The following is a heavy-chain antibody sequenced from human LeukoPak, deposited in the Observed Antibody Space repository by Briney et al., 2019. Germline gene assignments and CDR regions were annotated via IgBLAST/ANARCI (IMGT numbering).Heavy chain of an antibody. Sequence: SETLSLTCTVSGGSISSYYWSWIRLPPGKGLEWIGYLSKSGNTNYSPSLKSRVTVFGDTSKNQFFLKLSSVTAADTAVYYCARARYVNSFYAFDIWGQGTLVTVSS. D-gene: IGHD3-9*01. CDR2: LSKSGNT. CDR1: GGSISSYY. V-gene: IGHV4-59*01. J-gene: IGHJ3*02. CDR3: ARARYVNSFYAFDI.